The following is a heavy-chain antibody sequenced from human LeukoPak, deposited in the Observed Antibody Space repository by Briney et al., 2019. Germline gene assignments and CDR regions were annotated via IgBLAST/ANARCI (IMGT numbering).Heavy chain of an antibody. CDR3: ARIRGDYYFDY. J-gene: IGHJ4*02. CDR2: ISWNSGSI. Sequence: GGSLRLSCAASGFTFDDYAMHWVRQAPGKGLEWVSGISWNSGSIGYADSVKGRFTISRDNAKNSLYLQINSLRAEDTAVHYCARIRGDYYFDYWGQGTLVSVSS. CDR1: GFTFDDYA. V-gene: IGHV3-9*01. D-gene: IGHD2/OR15-2a*01.